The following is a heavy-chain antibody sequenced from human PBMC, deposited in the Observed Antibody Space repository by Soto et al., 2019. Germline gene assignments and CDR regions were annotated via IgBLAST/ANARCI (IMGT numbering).Heavy chain of an antibody. V-gene: IGHV3-48*01. CDR3: ARDPSIVLVPAATYYYYYYGMDV. CDR2: ISIGSSSM. J-gene: IGHJ6*02. Sequence: PGGSLRLSCAASGFTFSSYSMNWVRQAPGKGLEWVSQISIGSSSMDYADSVKGRFTISRDNAKNSLYLQMNSLRAEDTAVHYCARDPSIVLVPAATYYYYYYGMDVWGQGTTVTVSS. CDR1: GFTFSSYS. D-gene: IGHD2-2*01.